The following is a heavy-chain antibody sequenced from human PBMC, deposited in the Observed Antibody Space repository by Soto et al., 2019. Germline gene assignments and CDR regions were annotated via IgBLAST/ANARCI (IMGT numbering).Heavy chain of an antibody. Sequence: PSETLSLTCTVSGDSISTDYWSWIRQSPGKGLEWIGFIYYGGSTVYNPSFKSRVTISVDTSKNQFSLKLNSVTAADTAVYYCARDLWGYCGTDCYPLDVWGQGTTVTVSS. J-gene: IGHJ6*02. CDR1: GDSISTDY. V-gene: IGHV4-59*01. D-gene: IGHD2-21*02. CDR3: ARDLWGYCGTDCYPLDV. CDR2: IYYGGST.